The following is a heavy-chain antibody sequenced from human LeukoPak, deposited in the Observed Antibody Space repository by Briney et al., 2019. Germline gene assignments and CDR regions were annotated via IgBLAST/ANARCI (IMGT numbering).Heavy chain of an antibody. D-gene: IGHD2-21*02. J-gene: IGHJ4*02. CDR3: TAILPDY. CDR1: GFTFSSYW. Sequence: QTGGSLRLTCAASGFTFSSYWIHWGGQVPEKGLVWVSRIKDGGTPTDYADSVKCRFTISRVDAKNTLYLQMNSLRVEDTAIYYCTAILPDYWGKGTLVTVSP. CDR2: IKDGGTPT. V-gene: IGHV3-74*01.